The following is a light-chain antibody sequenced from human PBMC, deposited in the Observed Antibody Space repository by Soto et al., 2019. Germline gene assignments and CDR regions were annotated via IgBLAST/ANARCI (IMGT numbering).Light chain of an antibody. Sequence: QSVLTQPPSVSGAPGQRVTISCTGSVSNIGAGYDVHWYQQLPGTAPKLLIFRNINRPSGVPDRFSGSRSGTSASLAISGLQAEDEADYYCQSYDGSLSGVVFGGGTQLTVL. CDR3: QSYDGSLSGVV. CDR2: RNI. CDR1: VSNIGAGYD. J-gene: IGLJ2*01. V-gene: IGLV1-40*01.